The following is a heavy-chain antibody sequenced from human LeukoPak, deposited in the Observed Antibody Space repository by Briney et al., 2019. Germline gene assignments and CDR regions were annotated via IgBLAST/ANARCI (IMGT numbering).Heavy chain of an antibody. CDR1: GFTFSSYG. CDR3: AKSGDGYPDRGTEDYYYYMDV. V-gene: IGHV3-30*18. D-gene: IGHD5-24*01. J-gene: IGHJ6*03. Sequence: GGSLRLSCAASGFTFSSYGMHWVRQAPGKGLEWVAVISYDGSNKYYADPVKGRFTISRDNSKNTLYLQMNSLRAEDTAVYYCAKSGDGYPDRGTEDYYYYMDVWGKGTTVTVSS. CDR2: ISYDGSNK.